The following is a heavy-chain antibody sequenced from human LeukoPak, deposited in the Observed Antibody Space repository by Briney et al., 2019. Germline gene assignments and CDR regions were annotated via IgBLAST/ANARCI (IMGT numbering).Heavy chain of an antibody. D-gene: IGHD6-13*01. CDR3: AEDNVAAAGRYFDY. V-gene: IGHV3-30*18. CDR1: GFTFSNYG. CDR2: ISYDGSNK. Sequence: QPGGSLRLSCAASGFTFSNYGMRWVRQAPGKGLEWVALISYDGSNKYFADSVKGRFTISRDNSKNTLYLQMHSLRAEDTAVYYCAEDNVAAAGRYFDYWGQGTLVTVSS. J-gene: IGHJ4*02.